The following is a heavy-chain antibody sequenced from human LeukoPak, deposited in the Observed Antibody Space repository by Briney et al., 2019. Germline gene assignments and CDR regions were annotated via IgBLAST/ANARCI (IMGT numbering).Heavy chain of an antibody. Sequence: GGSLRLSCAASGFTFSSYGMHWVRQAPGKGLEWVAFIRYDGSNKYYADSVKGRFTISRDNSKTTLYLQMNSLRAEDTAVSYCAKDAHYYDSTGYYYANNYWGQGTLVTVSS. J-gene: IGHJ4*02. CDR3: AKDAHYYDSTGYYYANNY. D-gene: IGHD3-22*01. CDR1: GFTFSSYG. CDR2: IRYDGSNK. V-gene: IGHV3-30*02.